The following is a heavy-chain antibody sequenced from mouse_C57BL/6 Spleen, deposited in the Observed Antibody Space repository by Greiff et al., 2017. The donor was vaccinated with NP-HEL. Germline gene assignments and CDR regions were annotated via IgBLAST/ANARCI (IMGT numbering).Heavy chain of an antibody. D-gene: IGHD1-1*01. CDR1: GYTFTDYY. Sequence: VQLQQSGPELVKPGASVKISCKASGYTFTDYYMNWVKQSHGKSLEWIGDINPNNGGTSYNQKFKGKATLTVDKSSSTAYMELRSLTSDDSAVYYCARGENYYGSSFAYWGQGTLVTVSA. J-gene: IGHJ3*01. CDR2: INPNNGGT. CDR3: ARGENYYGSSFAY. V-gene: IGHV1-26*01.